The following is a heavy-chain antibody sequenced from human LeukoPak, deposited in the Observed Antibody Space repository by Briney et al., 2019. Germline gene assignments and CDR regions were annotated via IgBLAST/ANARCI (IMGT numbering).Heavy chain of an antibody. CDR1: CGSISSGGYY. CDR2: IYYSGST. Sequence: SSETLSLTCTVSCGSISSGGYYWSWIRQHPGKGLEWIGYIYYSGSTFYNPSPKSRVTISVDTSKNQFSLKLSSVTAADTAAYYCARDRYCSSTSCYYYGMDVWGQGTTVTVSS. D-gene: IGHD2-2*01. V-gene: IGHV4-31*03. CDR3: ARDRYCSSTSCYYYGMDV. J-gene: IGHJ6*02.